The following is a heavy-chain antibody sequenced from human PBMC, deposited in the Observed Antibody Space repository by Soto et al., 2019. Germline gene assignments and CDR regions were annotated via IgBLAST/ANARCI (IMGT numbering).Heavy chain of an antibody. D-gene: IGHD4-17*01. CDR1: GYTFTGFY. V-gene: IGHV1-2*04. CDR2: INPNSGDT. CDR3: ASRGSTVTREFDY. J-gene: IGHJ4*02. Sequence: QVQLVQSGAEVKEPGASVKVSCKASGYTFTGFYMHWVRQAPGQGLEWMGWINPNSGDTDYAQNFQGWVTMTRDTSISTASMELSRLKSDDTAVYYCASRGSTVTREFDYWGQGTLVSVSS.